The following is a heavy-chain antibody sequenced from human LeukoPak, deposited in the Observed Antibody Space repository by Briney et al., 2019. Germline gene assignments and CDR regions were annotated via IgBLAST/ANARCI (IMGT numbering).Heavy chain of an antibody. J-gene: IGHJ4*02. CDR1: GGSISSGGYS. V-gene: IGHV4-30-4*07. Sequence: SETLSLTCAVSGGSISSGGYSWSWIRQPPGKGLEWIGYIYYSGSTYYNPSLKSRVTISVDTSKNQFSLKLSSVTAADTAVYYRARDRLVPGYFDYWGQGTLVTVSS. D-gene: IGHD2-2*01. CDR2: IYYSGST. CDR3: ARDRLVPGYFDY.